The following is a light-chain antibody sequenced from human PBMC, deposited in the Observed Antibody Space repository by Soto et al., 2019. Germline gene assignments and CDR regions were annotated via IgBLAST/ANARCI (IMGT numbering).Light chain of an antibody. J-gene: IGKJ1*01. V-gene: IGKV3-15*01. CDR3: QQYNNWPGT. CDR1: QSVSSN. Sequence: SQSPNTLSLSLWEIATLYCGASQSVSSNLARYQQKPGQAPRLLIHGASTRATGIPARFSGSGSGTEFTLTISSLQSEDFAVYYCQQYNNWPGTFGQGTKVDIK. CDR2: GAS.